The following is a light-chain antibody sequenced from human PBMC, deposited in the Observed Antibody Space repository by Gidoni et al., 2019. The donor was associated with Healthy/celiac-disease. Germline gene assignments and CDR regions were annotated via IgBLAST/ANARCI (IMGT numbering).Light chain of an antibody. CDR1: SSDVGGYNY. CDR3: SSYTSSSPHVV. V-gene: IGLV2-14*01. Sequence: ALTQPASVSGSPGQSITISCTGTSSDVGGYNYVSWYQQHPGKAPKLMIYDVSNRPSGVSNRFSGSKSGNTASLTISGLQAEDEADYYCSSYTSSSPHVVFGGGTKLTVL. CDR2: DVS. J-gene: IGLJ2*01.